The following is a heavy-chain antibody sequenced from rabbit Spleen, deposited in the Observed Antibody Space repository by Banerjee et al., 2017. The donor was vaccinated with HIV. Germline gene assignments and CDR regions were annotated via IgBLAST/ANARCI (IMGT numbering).Heavy chain of an antibody. CDR1: GFSFSSSYY. Sequence: QEQLVESGGDLVQPEGSLTLTCTASGFSFSSSYYMCWVRQAPGKGLEWIACIYAGSSGNTYSATWAKGRSTISKASSTTVTLQMTSLAAADTATYFCARDTSSSFSSYGMDLWGPGTLVTVS. V-gene: IGHV1S45*01. D-gene: IGHD1-1*01. CDR3: ARDTSSSFSSYGMDL. J-gene: IGHJ6*01. CDR2: IYAGSSGNT.